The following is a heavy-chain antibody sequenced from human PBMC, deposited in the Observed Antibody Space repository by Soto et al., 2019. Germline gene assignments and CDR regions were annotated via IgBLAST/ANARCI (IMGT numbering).Heavy chain of an antibody. J-gene: IGHJ5*02. D-gene: IGHD3-3*02. Sequence: QVQLQESGPGLVKPSETLSLTCTVSGGSISSYYWSWIRQPPGKGLEWIGYIYYSGSTNYNPSLKSRVSISVDPSKNQFSLKISSVTAADSAVYYCARDIVYEDFWSGSLTGWFDPWGQGTLVTVSS. CDR1: GGSISSYY. CDR3: ARDIVYEDFWSGSLTGWFDP. CDR2: IYYSGST. V-gene: IGHV4-59*01.